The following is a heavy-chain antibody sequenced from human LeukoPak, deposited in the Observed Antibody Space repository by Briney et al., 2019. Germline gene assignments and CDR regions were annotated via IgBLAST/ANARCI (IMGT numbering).Heavy chain of an antibody. V-gene: IGHV1-24*01. CDR3: AAGRPYSLLDY. D-gene: IGHD5-18*01. Sequence: ASVKVSCTVSGSSLSELSLYWVRQAPGKGLEWMGGFDVIDSETFYAQKFQGRVTMTEDSSTDTAYMELRSLTSDGTALYYCAAGRPYSLLDYWGQGTLVTVSS. J-gene: IGHJ4*02. CDR2: FDVIDSET. CDR1: GSSLSELS.